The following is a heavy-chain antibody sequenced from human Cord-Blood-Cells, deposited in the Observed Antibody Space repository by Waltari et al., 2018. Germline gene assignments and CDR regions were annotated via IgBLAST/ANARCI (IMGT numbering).Heavy chain of an antibody. Sequence: TFSSYAMHWVRQAPGKGLEWVAVISYDGSNKYYADSVKGRFTISRDNSKNTLYLQMNSLRAEDTAVYYCASQLIAAAGDYWGQGTLVTVSS. CDR1: TFSSYA. J-gene: IGHJ4*02. CDR2: ISYDGSNK. V-gene: IGHV3-30*04. CDR3: ASQLIAAAGDY. D-gene: IGHD6-13*01.